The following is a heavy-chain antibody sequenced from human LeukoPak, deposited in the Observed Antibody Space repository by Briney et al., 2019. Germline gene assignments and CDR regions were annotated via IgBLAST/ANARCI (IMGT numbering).Heavy chain of an antibody. D-gene: IGHD3-10*01. CDR1: GGSISSGTYY. Sequence: PSETLSLTCTVSGGSISSGTYYWSWIRQPAGKGLEWIGRIYTSGSTNYNPSLKSRVTISVDTSKNQFSLKLSSVTAADTAVYYCARSYTYYYGSGSPHYWGQGTLVTVSS. J-gene: IGHJ4*02. CDR2: IYTSGST. CDR3: ARSYTYYYGSGSPHY. V-gene: IGHV4-61*02.